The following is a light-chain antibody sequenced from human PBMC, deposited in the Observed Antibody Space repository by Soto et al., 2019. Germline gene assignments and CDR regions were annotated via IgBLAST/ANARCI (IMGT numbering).Light chain of an antibody. CDR3: QKYDSAPWT. CDR2: DAS. CDR1: QGLGNY. V-gene: IGKV1-27*01. J-gene: IGKJ1*01. Sequence: IPMTQSPSSLSASVGDTVTISCRASQGLGNYLAWYQQKPGRLPQLLIFDASSLEPGVPSRFRGSRSGTDFILIINNLQPEDAATYYCQKYDSAPWTFGQGTKVQIK.